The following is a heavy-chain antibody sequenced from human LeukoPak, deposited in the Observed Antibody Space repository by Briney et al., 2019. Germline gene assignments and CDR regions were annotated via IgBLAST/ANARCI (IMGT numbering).Heavy chain of an antibody. CDR2: MNPNSGNT. D-gene: IGHD3-10*01. V-gene: IGHV1-8*02. J-gene: IGHJ4*02. CDR1: GGTFSSYA. CDR3: ARVVRGVIGEFFGSTRPPFLGY. Sequence: GASVKVSCKASGGTFSSYAISWVRQATGQGLEWMGWMNPNSGNTGYAQKFQGRVTMTRNTSISTAYMELSSLRSEDTAVYYCARVVRGVIGEFFGSTRPPFLGYWGQGTLVTVSS.